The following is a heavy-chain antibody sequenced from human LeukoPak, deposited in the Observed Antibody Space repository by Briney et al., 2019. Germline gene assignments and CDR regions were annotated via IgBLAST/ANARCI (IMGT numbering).Heavy chain of an antibody. V-gene: IGHV1-2*06. CDR3: ARVTWKTVIAAPDY. CDR1: GYTFTDYY. CDR2: LNPHTGGA. D-gene: IGHD2-21*01. Sequence: ASVKVSCKTSGYTFTDYYTHWVRQAPGQGLEWMGQLNPHTGGANYPQKFQGRVPMTRDTSINTAYIEVSRLTSDDTAVYYCARVTWKTVIAAPDYWGQGTLVTVSS. J-gene: IGHJ4*02.